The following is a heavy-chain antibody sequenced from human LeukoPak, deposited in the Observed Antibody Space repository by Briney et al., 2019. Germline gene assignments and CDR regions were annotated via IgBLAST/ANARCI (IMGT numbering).Heavy chain of an antibody. V-gene: IGHV3-33*06. D-gene: IGHD4-17*01. CDR2: IWYDGSNK. J-gene: IGHJ4*02. CDR1: GFTFSSYA. Sequence: PGGSLTLSCAASGFTFSSYAMRWVRQAPGRGREWVGGIWYDGSNKYYADSVKGRFTISRDNSKNTLYMQMNSLRAEDTAVYYCAKDLRDYGDTIDYWGQGTLVTVSS. CDR3: AKDLRDYGDTIDY.